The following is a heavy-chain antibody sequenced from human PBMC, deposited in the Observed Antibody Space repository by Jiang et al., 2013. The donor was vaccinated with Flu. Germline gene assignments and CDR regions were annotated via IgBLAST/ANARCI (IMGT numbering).Heavy chain of an antibody. D-gene: IGHD3-22*01. J-gene: IGHJ4*02. Sequence: EWMGGFDPEDGETIYAQKFQGRVTMTTDTSTSTAYMELRSLRSDDTAVYYCARDRRYYYDSSGQVSFDYWGQGTLVTVSS. V-gene: IGHV1-24*01. CDR3: ARDRRYYYDSSGQVSFDY. CDR2: FDPEDGET.